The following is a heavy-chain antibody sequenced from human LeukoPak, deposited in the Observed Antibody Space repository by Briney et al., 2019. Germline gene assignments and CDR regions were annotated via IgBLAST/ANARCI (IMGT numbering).Heavy chain of an antibody. V-gene: IGHV1-18*01. CDR1: GYPFTTYG. CDR3: ARAQGTFYASDI. CDR2: ISTYNGDT. Sequence: ASVKVSCKASGYPFTTYGITWVRQAPGQGLEGMGWISTYNGDTNYAQKFQGRVTMTTDTSTSTAYIELRSLTSDDTAAYYCARAQGTFYASDIWGQGTLVTVSS. J-gene: IGHJ3*02.